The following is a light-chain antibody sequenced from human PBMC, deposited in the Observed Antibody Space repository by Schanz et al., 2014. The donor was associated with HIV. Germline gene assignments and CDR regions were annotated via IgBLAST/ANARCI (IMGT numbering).Light chain of an antibody. CDR2: WAS. Sequence: DIVMTQSPDSLAVSLGERATINCKSSQSVLYSSNNKNYLAWYQQKPGQPPNLLIYWASTRESGVPDRFSGGGSGTDFTLTISSLQAEDVAVYYCQQYYTIPPTFGRGTKLQIK. CDR3: QQYYTIPPT. V-gene: IGKV4-1*01. CDR1: QSVLYSSNNKNY. J-gene: IGKJ2*01.